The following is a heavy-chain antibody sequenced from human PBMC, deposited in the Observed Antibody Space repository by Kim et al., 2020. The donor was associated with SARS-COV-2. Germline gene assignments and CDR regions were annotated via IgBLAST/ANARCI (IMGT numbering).Heavy chain of an antibody. CDR3: ARASRVRGVIITRDFDY. Sequence: ASVKVSCKASGYTFTSYGISWVRQAPGQGLEWMGWISAYNGNTNYAQKLQGRVTMTTDTSTSTAYMELRSLRSDDTAVYYCARASRVRGVIITRDFDYWGQGTLVTVSS. D-gene: IGHD3-10*01. J-gene: IGHJ4*02. CDR1: GYTFTSYG. V-gene: IGHV1-18*04. CDR2: ISAYNGNT.